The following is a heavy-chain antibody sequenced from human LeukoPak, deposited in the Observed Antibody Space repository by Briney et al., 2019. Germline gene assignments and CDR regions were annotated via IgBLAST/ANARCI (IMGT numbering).Heavy chain of an antibody. CDR1: GYTFTSYG. Sequence: ASVKVSCKASGYTFTSYGISWVRQAPGQGLEWMGWISAYNGNTNYAQKLQGRVTMTTDTSTSTAYMELRSLRSDDTAVYYCASRLNYYDSSGYYGGETPIGAFDIGGQGTMVTVSS. CDR3: ASRLNYYDSSGYYGGETPIGAFDI. V-gene: IGHV1-18*01. CDR2: ISAYNGNT. D-gene: IGHD3-22*01. J-gene: IGHJ3*02.